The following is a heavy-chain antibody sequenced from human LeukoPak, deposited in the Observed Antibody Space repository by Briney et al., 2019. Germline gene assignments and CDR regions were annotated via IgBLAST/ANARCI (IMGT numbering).Heavy chain of an antibody. CDR3: ARDPYGSGRYYNGLDH. CDR1: GYTFTSYG. Sequence: ASVKVSCKASGYTFTSYGISWVRQAPGQGLEWMGWISAYNGNKNYAQKFQGRVTMTTDTSTSTAYMELRSLRSDDTAVYYCARDPYGSGRYYNGLDHWGQGTLVTVSS. D-gene: IGHD3-10*01. CDR2: ISAYNGNK. J-gene: IGHJ4*02. V-gene: IGHV1-18*01.